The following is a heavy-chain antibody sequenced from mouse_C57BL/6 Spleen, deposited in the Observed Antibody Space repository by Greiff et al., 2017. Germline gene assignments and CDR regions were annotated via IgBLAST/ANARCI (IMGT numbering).Heavy chain of an antibody. CDR3: ARPYGSSYGYFDG. J-gene: IGHJ1*03. CDR2: ISYDGSN. D-gene: IGHD1-1*01. V-gene: IGHV3-6*01. Sequence: VQLQQSGPGLVKPSQSLSLTCSVTGYSITSGYYWNWIRQFPGNKLEWMGYISYDGSNNYNPSLKNRISITRDTSTNEFFLKWNSVTTEDTATYYCARPYGSSYGYFDGWGTGTTVTVAS. CDR1: GYSITSGYY.